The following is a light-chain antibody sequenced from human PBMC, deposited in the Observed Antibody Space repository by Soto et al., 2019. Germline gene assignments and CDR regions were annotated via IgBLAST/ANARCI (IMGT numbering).Light chain of an antibody. CDR1: QSVSTY. CDR3: QQYNDWPPRWT. J-gene: IGKJ1*01. Sequence: EIVMTQAPATLSVSPGERATLACRASQSVSTYLAWYQQKPGQAPRLLMYSASTRANGIPARFSGGGSGTEFTLNISSLQSEDVAVYICQQYNDWPPRWTFGQGTKVEIK. CDR2: SAS. V-gene: IGKV3-15*01.